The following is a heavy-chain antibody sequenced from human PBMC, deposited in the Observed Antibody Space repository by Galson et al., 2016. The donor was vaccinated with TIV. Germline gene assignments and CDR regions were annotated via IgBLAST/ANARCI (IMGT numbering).Heavy chain of an antibody. CDR3: ARTRSAAAGGLDC. Sequence: PALVKPTQTLTLTCTLSGFSLGTSGMCVSWVRQPPGKALEWLARIDWDDDKYYSTSLKTRLTISKDTSKNKVVLMVTDVDPMHTATYFCARTRSAAAGGLDCWGQGTLVTVSS. D-gene: IGHD6-13*01. CDR2: IDWDDDK. CDR1: GFSLGTSGMC. J-gene: IGHJ4*02. V-gene: IGHV2-70*11.